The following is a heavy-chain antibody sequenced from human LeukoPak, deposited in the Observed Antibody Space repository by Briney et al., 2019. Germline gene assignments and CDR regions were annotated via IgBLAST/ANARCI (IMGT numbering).Heavy chain of an antibody. J-gene: IGHJ6*03. V-gene: IGHV4-59*01. D-gene: IGHD2-15*01. CDR3: ARSVEGYCRGGSCYYYSYYMDV. CDR1: GGSISSYY. Sequence: PSETLSLTCTVSGGSISSYYWSWIRQPPGKGLEGIGYIYYSGSTNYNPSLKSRVTISVDTSKNQFSLKLSSVTAADTAVYYCARSVEGYCRGGSCYYYSYYMDVWGKGTTVTVSS. CDR2: IYYSGST.